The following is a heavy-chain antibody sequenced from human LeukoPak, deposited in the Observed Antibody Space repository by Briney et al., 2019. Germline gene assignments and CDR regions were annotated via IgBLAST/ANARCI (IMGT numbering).Heavy chain of an antibody. Sequence: GGSLRLSCAASGFTFSSYGMHWVRQAPGKGLEWVAFIRYDGSNKYYADSVKGRFTISRDSPKNTLYLQMNSLRAEDTAVYYCAKGSYNSGVFAFGGQGPLVPVS. CDR3: AKGSYNSGVFAF. J-gene: IGHJ4*02. V-gene: IGHV3-30*02. CDR2: IRYDGSNK. D-gene: IGHD1-1*01. CDR1: GFTFSSYG.